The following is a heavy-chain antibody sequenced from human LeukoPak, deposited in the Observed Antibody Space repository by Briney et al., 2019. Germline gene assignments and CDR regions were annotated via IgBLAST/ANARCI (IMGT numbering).Heavy chain of an antibody. CDR1: GVSISSTSYC. J-gene: IGHJ5*02. CDR2: IYYSGRT. Sequence: SSETLSLTCTVSGVSISSTSYCWGWVRQPPGKGLEWIGSIYYSGRTYYNPSLKSRLTISVDTPKNQFSLKLSSVTAAGTAVYYCAQSLGASTWFGNWFDPWGQGTLVTVSS. D-gene: IGHD3-10*01. CDR3: AQSLGASTWFGNWFDP. V-gene: IGHV4-39*01.